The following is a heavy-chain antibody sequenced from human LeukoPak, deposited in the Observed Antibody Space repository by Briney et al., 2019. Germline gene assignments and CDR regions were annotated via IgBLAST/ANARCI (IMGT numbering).Heavy chain of an antibody. CDR2: IIPIFGTA. CDR3: ARDRGIAVMDWFDP. Sequence: GASVKVSCKASGGTFSSYAISWVRQAHGQGLEWMGGIIPIFGTANYARKFQGRVTITADESTSTAYMELSSLRSEDTAVYYCARDRGIAVMDWFDPWGQGTLVTVSS. J-gene: IGHJ5*02. D-gene: IGHD6-19*01. CDR1: GGTFSSYA. V-gene: IGHV1-69*13.